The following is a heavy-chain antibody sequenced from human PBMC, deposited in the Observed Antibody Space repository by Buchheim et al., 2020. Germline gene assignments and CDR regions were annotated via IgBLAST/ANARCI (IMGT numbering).Heavy chain of an antibody. CDR2: IFNTAGGT. V-gene: IGHV3-23*04. CDR3: ARRMTFGATPGLDP. J-gene: IGHJ5*02. D-gene: IGHD3/OR15-3a*01. CDR1: GFTFSSYA. Sequence: EVQVVESGGGLVQPGGSLRLSCAASGFTFSSYALTWVCQAPGKGLEWVSTIFNTAGGTYYADSVKGRFTISSDNSQNMVYLQMNTLGAEDTALYYCARRMTFGATPGLDPWGQGTL.